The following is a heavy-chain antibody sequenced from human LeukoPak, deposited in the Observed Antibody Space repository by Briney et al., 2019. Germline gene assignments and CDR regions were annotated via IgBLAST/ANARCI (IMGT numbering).Heavy chain of an antibody. D-gene: IGHD3-10*01. Sequence: ASVKVSCKASGYTFTSYGISWVRQAPGQGLEWMGIINPSGGSTSYAQKFQGRVTMTRDTSTSTVYMELSSLRSEDTAVYYCAVYYGSGSYYNGDAFDIWGQGTMVTVSS. CDR3: AVYYGSGSYYNGDAFDI. J-gene: IGHJ3*02. CDR1: GYTFTSYG. V-gene: IGHV1-46*01. CDR2: INPSGGST.